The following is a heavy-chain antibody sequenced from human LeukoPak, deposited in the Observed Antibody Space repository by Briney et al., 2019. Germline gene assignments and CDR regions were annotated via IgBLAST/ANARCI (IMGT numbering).Heavy chain of an antibody. CDR1: GFTFSSYA. CDR3: AKGINWFDS. V-gene: IGHV3-23*01. Sequence: GESLRLSCAASGFTFSSYAMTWVRQAPGKGLEWVSAISGSGGSTYYADSVKGRFTISRDNSKNTLSLQMNSLRAEDTAVYYCAKGINWFDSWGQGTLVTVSS. J-gene: IGHJ5*01. CDR2: ISGSGGST.